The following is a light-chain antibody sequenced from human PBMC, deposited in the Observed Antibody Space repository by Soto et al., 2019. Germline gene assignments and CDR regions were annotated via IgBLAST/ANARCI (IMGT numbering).Light chain of an antibody. CDR2: GAS. Sequence: IVMTRSPATLSVSPVEGVTLSCRASQSVSRYLAWYQQKPGQAPRLLIYGASRRATGFPARFSGSGSGTEFTLTISSLQSEDFAVYNCQQYNNWPPITFGQATRLEIK. V-gene: IGKV3-15*01. CDR3: QQYNNWPPIT. J-gene: IGKJ5*01. CDR1: QSVSRY.